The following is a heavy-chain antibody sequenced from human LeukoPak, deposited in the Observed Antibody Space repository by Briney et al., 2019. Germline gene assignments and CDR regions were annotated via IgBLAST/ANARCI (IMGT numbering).Heavy chain of an antibody. CDR2: IYSGGST. Sequence: GGSLRLSCAASGFTVSSNYMSWVRQAPGKGLKWVSFIYSGGSTRYPDSAKGRFTISRDISKNTVSLQMNSLRAEDTAVYYCVGIQSGRYNQYSFDYGGQGTLVTVSS. V-gene: IGHV3-66*01. CDR1: GFTVSSNY. CDR3: VGIQSGRYNQYSFDY. J-gene: IGHJ4*02. D-gene: IGHD1-26*01.